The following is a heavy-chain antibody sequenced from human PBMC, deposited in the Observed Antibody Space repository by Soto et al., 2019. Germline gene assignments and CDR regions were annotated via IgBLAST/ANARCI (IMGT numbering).Heavy chain of an antibody. CDR2: ISWNSGSI. D-gene: IGHD4-17*01. CDR1: GFTFDDYA. V-gene: IGHV3-9*01. J-gene: IGHJ3*02. CDR3: AKENTAGYGDYNDAFDI. Sequence: QPGGSLRLSCAASGFTFDDYAMHWVRQAPGKGLEWVSGISWNSGSIGYADSVKGRFTISRDNAKNSLYLQMNSLRAEDTALYYCAKENTAGYGDYNDAFDIWGQGTMVTCSS.